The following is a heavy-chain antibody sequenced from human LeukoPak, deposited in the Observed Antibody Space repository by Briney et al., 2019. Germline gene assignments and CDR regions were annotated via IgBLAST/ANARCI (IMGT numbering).Heavy chain of an antibody. V-gene: IGHV1-8*01. CDR2: MNPNSGNT. J-gene: IGHJ4*02. CDR3: ARQRGLYYYDSSGIGY. Sequence: ASVKVSCKASGYTFTSYDINWVRQATGQGLEWMGWMNPNSGNTGYAQKFQGRVTMTRNTSIGTACMELSSLRSEDTAVYYCARQRGLYYYDSSGIGYWGQGTLVTVSS. D-gene: IGHD3-22*01. CDR1: GYTFTSYD.